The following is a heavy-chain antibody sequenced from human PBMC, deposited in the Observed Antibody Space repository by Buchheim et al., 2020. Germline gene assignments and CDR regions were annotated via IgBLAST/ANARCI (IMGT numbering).Heavy chain of an antibody. Sequence: QVQLVESGGGVVQPGRSLRLSCAASGFTFSSYGMHWVRQAPGKGLEWVAVISYDGSNKYYADSVKGRFTISRDNSKNTLYLQMNSLRAEDTASYYCASDRSSSDPYYYYGMDVWGQGTT. CDR3: ASDRSSSDPYYYYGMDV. CDR1: GFTFSSYG. D-gene: IGHD6-13*01. CDR2: ISYDGSNK. V-gene: IGHV3-30-3*01. J-gene: IGHJ6*02.